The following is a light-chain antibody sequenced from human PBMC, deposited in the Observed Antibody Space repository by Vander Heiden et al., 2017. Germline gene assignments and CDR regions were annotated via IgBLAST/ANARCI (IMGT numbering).Light chain of an antibody. CDR1: QGIRND. Sequence: AIQMTQSPSSLSASVGDRVTITCRASQGIRNDLSWYQQKPGKAPKLLIYGAFSLQSDVPSRFSGSGSGTDFTLTISSLQPEDFATYYCLQDYNYPWTFGQGTKVEIK. CDR3: LQDYNYPWT. V-gene: IGKV1-6*01. J-gene: IGKJ1*01. CDR2: GAF.